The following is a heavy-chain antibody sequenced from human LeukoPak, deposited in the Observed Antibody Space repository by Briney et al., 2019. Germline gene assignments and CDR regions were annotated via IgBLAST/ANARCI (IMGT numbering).Heavy chain of an antibody. CDR1: GFTFSSYD. J-gene: IGHJ3*02. D-gene: IGHD2-2*01. CDR2: IGTPGDT. Sequence: GGSLRLSCAASGFTFSSYDMHWVRQATGKGLEWVSAIGTPGDTYYPGSVKGRFTISRENAKNSLYLQMNSLRAGDTAVYYCARGCSSTSCYPARDAFDIWGQGTMVTVSS. V-gene: IGHV3-13*01. CDR3: ARGCSSTSCYPARDAFDI.